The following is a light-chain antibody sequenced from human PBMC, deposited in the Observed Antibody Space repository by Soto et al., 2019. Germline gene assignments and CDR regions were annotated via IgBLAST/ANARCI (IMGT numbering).Light chain of an antibody. Sequence: DIVMTQSPLSLPVTPGEPASISCRSSQSLLHSDGYNYLNWYLQKPGQSPQLLIYLGSNRASGVPDSSSVSGSGTAFTLKISRVESEDVAVYYSMAALPTPHTFGRGTKLEIK. J-gene: IGKJ2*01. CDR2: LGS. V-gene: IGKV2-28*01. CDR3: MAALPTPHT. CDR1: QSLLHSDGYNY.